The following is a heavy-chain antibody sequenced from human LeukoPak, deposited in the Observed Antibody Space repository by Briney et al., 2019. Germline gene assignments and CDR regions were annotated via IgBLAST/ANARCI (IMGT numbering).Heavy chain of an antibody. CDR3: AKDRAPRIVADGTEFDY. J-gene: IGHJ4*02. D-gene: IGHD6-13*01. CDR1: GFTFSDYA. CDR2: ISATGGRI. Sequence: QSGGSLRLSCAASGFTFSDYAMSWVRQAPGQGLEWVSTISATGGRIYYADSVKGRFTISRDSSKNTLYLQMISLRAEDTAVYHCAKDRAPRIVADGTEFDYWGQGTLVTVSS. V-gene: IGHV3-23*01.